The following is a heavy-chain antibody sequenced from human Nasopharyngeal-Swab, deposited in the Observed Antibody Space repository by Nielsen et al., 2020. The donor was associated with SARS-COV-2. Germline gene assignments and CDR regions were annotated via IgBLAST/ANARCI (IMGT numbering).Heavy chain of an antibody. CDR1: GGSISSGGYY. J-gene: IGHJ6*03. CDR2: IYYSGST. V-gene: IGHV4-31*03. D-gene: IGHD3-10*01. CDR3: ARERGELLVYYYYYMDV. Sequence: SETLSLTCTVSGGSISSGGYYWSWIRQHPGKGLEWIGYIYYSGSTYHNPSLKSRVTISVDTSKNQFSLKLSSVTAADTAVYYCARERGELLVYYYYYMDVWGKGTTVTVSS.